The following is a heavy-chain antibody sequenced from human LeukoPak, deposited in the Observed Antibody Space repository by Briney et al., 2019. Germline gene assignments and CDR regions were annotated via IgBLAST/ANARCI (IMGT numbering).Heavy chain of an antibody. Sequence: GGSLRLSCAASGFSFGDYYMSWIRQAPGKGLEWLSYISSRSSGIYYADSVKGRFTISRDNAKSSLFLQMNSLRDEDTAVYYCARDGPRAGRGVIFDDWGQGTLVTVSS. D-gene: IGHD3-10*01. J-gene: IGHJ4*02. CDR2: ISSRSSGI. CDR1: GFSFGDYY. CDR3: ARDGPRAGRGVIFDD. V-gene: IGHV3-11*04.